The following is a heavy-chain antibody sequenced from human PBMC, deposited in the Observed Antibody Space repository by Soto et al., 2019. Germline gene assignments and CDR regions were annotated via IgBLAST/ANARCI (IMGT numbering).Heavy chain of an antibody. D-gene: IGHD2-21*01. CDR2: IKKDGSEK. CDR1: GFSFRNYW. Sequence: PGGSLRLSCVASGFSFRNYWMTWVRQAPGKGLEWVANIKKDGSEKYYVDSVKGRFTISRDNADNSLYLQMNSLRAEDAAVYYCARDPRDGEHAIFDLWGQGTLVTVSS. V-gene: IGHV3-7*05. J-gene: IGHJ4*02. CDR3: ARDPRDGEHAIFDL.